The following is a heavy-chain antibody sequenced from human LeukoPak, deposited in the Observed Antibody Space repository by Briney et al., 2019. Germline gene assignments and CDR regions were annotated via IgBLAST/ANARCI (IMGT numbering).Heavy chain of an antibody. CDR1: SGSIGNNY. V-gene: IGHV4-59*01. Sequence: KPSETLSLTCTVSSGSIGNNYWSWIRQSPAKGLEWIGYIHYSGSSNYNPSLKSRVTISLDTSKNQFSLKVTSVNAADTAVYYCARAGYYDILTGYYPFDAFDIWGQGTMVTVSS. CDR3: ARAGYYDILTGYYPFDAFDI. CDR2: IHYSGSS. D-gene: IGHD3-9*01. J-gene: IGHJ3*02.